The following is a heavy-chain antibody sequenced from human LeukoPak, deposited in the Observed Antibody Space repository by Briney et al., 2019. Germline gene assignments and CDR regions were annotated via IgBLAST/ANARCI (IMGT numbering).Heavy chain of an antibody. CDR1: GYTFTSYD. CDR3: ARAYRMGITMILVVTGVASRVSHFDY. J-gene: IGHJ4*02. CDR2: MNPNSGNT. Sequence: GASVKVSCKASGYTFTSYDINWVRQATGQGLEWMGWMNPNSGNTGYAQKFQGRVTMTRNTSISTAYMELSRLRSDDTAVYYCARAYRMGITMILVVTGVASRVSHFDYWGQGTLVTVSS. D-gene: IGHD3-22*01. V-gene: IGHV1-8*01.